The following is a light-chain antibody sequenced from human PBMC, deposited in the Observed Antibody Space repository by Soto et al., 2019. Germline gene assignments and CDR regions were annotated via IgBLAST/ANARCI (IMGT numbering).Light chain of an antibody. V-gene: IGKV3-15*01. CDR3: QQYGYSPIS. Sequence: EVVITHSPATLSMSAGERATLSCRASQSVGRNLAWYQQKPGQTPRLLIYGASTRATGIPARFSGSGSGTDFTLTIYGLEPEDFAVYCCQQYGYSPISFGQVTRLEIK. J-gene: IGKJ5*01. CDR2: GAS. CDR1: QSVGRN.